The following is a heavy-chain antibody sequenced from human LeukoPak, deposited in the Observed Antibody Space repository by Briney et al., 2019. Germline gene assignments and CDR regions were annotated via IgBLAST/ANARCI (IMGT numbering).Heavy chain of an antibody. J-gene: IGHJ4*02. D-gene: IGHD5-24*01. CDR2: IYYSGST. V-gene: IGHV4-59*12. Sequence: SETLSLTCTVSGGSISSYYWSWIRQPPGKGLEWIGYIYYSGSTNYNPSLKSRVTISVDTSKNQFSLKLSSVTAADTAVYYCARVGRRAMADYWGQGTLVTVSS. CDR3: ARVGRRAMADY. CDR1: GGSISSYY.